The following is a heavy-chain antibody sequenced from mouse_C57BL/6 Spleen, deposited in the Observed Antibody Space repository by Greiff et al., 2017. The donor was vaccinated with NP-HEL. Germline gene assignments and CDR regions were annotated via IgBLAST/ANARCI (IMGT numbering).Heavy chain of an antibody. J-gene: IGHJ2*01. V-gene: IGHV3-6*01. CDR2: ISYDGSN. Sequence: EVQLQESGPGLVKPSQSLSLTCSVTGYSITSGYYWNWIRQFPGNKLEWMGYISYDGSNNYNPSLKNRISITRDTSKNQFFLKLNSVTTEDTATYDCARDPEAFDYWGQGTTLTVSS. CDR3: ARDPEAFDY. CDR1: GYSITSGYY.